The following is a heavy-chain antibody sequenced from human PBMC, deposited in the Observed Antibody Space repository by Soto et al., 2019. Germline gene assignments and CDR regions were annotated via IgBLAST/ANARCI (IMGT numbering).Heavy chain of an antibody. CDR3: ARDRSDTLNSFDAFDI. Sequence: SETLSLTCAVYGGSFSGYYWSWIRQPPGKGLEWIGEINHSGSTNYYPSLKSRVTISVDTSKNQFSLRLNSVTAADTAVYYCARDRSDTLNSFDAFDIWGQGTMVTVSS. V-gene: IGHV4-34*01. CDR1: GGSFSGYY. D-gene: IGHD1-1*01. J-gene: IGHJ3*02. CDR2: INHSGST.